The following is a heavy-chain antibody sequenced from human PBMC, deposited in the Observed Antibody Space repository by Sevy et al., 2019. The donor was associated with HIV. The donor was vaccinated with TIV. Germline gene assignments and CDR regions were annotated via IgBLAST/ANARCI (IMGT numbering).Heavy chain of an antibody. CDR3: ARAGTGSYRAYFDY. Sequence: GGSLRLSCAASEFTVSSSYMSCVRQAPGKGLEWVSILYSGGSTYYAASVKGRFAVSRDNSKNTLYLQMNSLRAEDTAVYYCARAGTGSYRAYFDYWGQGTLVTVSS. J-gene: IGHJ4*02. V-gene: IGHV3-53*01. D-gene: IGHD1-26*01. CDR2: LYSGGST. CDR1: EFTVSSSY.